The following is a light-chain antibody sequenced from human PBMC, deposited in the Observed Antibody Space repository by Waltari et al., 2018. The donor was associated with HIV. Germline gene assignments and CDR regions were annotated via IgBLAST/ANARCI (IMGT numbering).Light chain of an antibody. CDR1: QTIASN. CDR2: GAS. V-gene: IGKV3-15*01. Sequence: EIVMTQSPATLSVSPGDRVTLSCRASQTIASNLAWYQHKPGQAPTLLIYGASTRATGIPARFSGSRSGTEFTLTISSLQSEDFATYYCQHYNNWPRYTFGQGTKLEVK. CDR3: QHYNNWPRYT. J-gene: IGKJ2*01.